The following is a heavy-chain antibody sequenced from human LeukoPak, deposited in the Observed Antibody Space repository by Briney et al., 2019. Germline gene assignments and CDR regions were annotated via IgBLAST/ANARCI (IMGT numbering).Heavy chain of an antibody. J-gene: IGHJ5*01. V-gene: IGHV5-51*01. D-gene: IGHD3-10*02. CDR3: ARYGRGVGASHDWFDS. Sequence: GALLQISAAGAVSIFTTYWICGGRPLPGKRLEWMGIIYPGDSDIRYSSSFQGQVTISADKTISTSYLQRSSIKASAAAIYCCARYGRGVGASHDWFDSWGQGTLVTVSS. CDR2: IYPGDSDI. CDR1: VSIFTTYW.